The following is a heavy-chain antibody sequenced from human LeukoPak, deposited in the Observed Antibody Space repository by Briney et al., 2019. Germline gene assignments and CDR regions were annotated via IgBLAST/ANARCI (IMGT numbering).Heavy chain of an antibody. J-gene: IGHJ4*02. CDR2: ISYDGTNK. V-gene: IGHV3-30-3*01. D-gene: IGHD2-21*02. Sequence: PGRSLRLSCSASGFTFSTYAMHWVRQAPGKGREWVAVISYDGTNKYYADSVKGRFTVSRDNSKNTLYLQMNSLRPEDTAIYYCARVAAAYCGGDCWVDYWGQGTLVTVSS. CDR1: GFTFSTYA. CDR3: ARVAAAYCGGDCWVDY.